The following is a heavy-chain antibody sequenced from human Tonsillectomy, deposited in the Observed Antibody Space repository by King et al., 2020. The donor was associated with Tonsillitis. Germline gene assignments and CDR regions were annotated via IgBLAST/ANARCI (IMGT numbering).Heavy chain of an antibody. CDR3: ARXXGGNXVXWYFXL. CDR1: AFTFRTYW. V-gene: IGHV3-7*01. Sequence: VQLVESGGGLVQPGGSLRLSCAASAFTFRTYWMSWVRQAPGKGLEWVAIIKQDGSEKYYLDSVRGRFTISRDNAKNSLYLQMNSLRAEDTAVYYCARXXGGNXVXWYFXLWGRXTPVTVS. CDR2: IKQDGSEK. D-gene: IGHD2-15*01. J-gene: IGHJ2*01.